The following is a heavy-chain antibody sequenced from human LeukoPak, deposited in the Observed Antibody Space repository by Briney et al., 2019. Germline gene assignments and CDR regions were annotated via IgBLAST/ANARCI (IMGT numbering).Heavy chain of an antibody. V-gene: IGHV5-51*01. CDR1: GNSFTTCW. D-gene: IGHD3-3*01. Sequence: GESLKISCKGSGNSFTTCWIGWVRQLPGKGLEWMGIIHAFNSDTRYSPSFQGQVTISADKSSSTAYLQWSSLKASDTAMYFCASTLNGNHFWESWGQGTLVSVSS. CDR3: ASTLNGNHFWES. CDR2: IHAFNSDT. J-gene: IGHJ4*02.